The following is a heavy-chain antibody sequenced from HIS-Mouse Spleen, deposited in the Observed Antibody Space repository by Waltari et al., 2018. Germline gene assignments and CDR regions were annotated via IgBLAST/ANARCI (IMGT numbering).Heavy chain of an antibody. CDR1: GFTFSSYA. Sequence: EVQLLESGGGLVQPGGSLRLSCAASGFTFSSYAMSWVRQVPGKGLEWGSVISGSGGSTYYADSVKGRFTISRDNSKNTLYLQMNSLRAEDTAVYYCAKSRGGDCYDYWGQGTLVTVSS. CDR2: ISGSGGST. V-gene: IGHV3-23*01. J-gene: IGHJ4*02. D-gene: IGHD2-21*01. CDR3: AKSRGGDCYDY.